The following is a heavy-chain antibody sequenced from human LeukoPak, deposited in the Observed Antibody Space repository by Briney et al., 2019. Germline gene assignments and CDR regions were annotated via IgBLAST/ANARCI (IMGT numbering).Heavy chain of an antibody. J-gene: IGHJ6*03. V-gene: IGHV3-23*01. CDR2: ISGSGGST. CDR3: AKFQRAYYYYYMDV. Sequence: GGSLRLSCAASGFTFSSYAMSWVRQAPGKGLEWVSAISGSGGSTYYADSVKGRFTISRDNSKNTLYLQMNSLRAEDTAVYYCAKFQRAYYYYYMDVWGKGTTVTVSS. CDR1: GFTFSSYA.